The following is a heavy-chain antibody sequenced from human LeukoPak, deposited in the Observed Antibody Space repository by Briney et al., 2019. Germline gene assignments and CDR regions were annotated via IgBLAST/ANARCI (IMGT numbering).Heavy chain of an antibody. D-gene: IGHD1-26*01. V-gene: IGHV3-23*01. CDR2: ISGSGGST. CDR1: GFTFSSYA. Sequence: GGSLRLSCAASGFTFSSYAMSWVRQAPGKGLEWVSAISGSGGSTYYADSVKGRFTISRDNSKNTLYLQMNSLRAEDTAVYYCARPTYSGSYYWFDYWGQGTLVTVSS. J-gene: IGHJ4*02. CDR3: ARPTYSGSYYWFDY.